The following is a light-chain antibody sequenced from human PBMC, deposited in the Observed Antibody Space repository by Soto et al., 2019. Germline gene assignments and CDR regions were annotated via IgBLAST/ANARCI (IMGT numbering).Light chain of an antibody. V-gene: IGLV1-44*01. CDR2: SNN. CDR1: SSNIGNNT. Sequence: VLTQPPSASGTPGPRVTISCSGSSSNIGNNTVDWYQQLPGTAPKLLIYSNNQRPSGVPDRFSGSKSGTSASLAISGFQSEDEADYYCAAWDDSLNGYVFGTGTKVTVL. J-gene: IGLJ1*01. CDR3: AAWDDSLNGYV.